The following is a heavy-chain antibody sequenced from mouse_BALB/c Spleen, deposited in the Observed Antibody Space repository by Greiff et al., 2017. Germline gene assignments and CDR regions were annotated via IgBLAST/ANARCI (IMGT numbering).Heavy chain of an antibody. CDR2: INPGSGGT. D-gene: IGHD2-4*01. CDR3: AREGDYEY. CDR1: GYAFTNYL. J-gene: IGHJ3*01. V-gene: IGHV1-54*01. Sequence: QVQLQQSGAELVRPGTSVKVSCKASGYAFTNYLIEWVKQRPGQGLEWIGVINPGSGGTNYNEKFKGKATLTADKSSSTAYMQLSSLTSDDSAVYFCAREGDYEYWGQGTLVTVSA.